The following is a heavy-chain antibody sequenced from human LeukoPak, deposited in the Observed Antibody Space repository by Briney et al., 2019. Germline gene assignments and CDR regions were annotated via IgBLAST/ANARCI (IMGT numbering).Heavy chain of an antibody. CDR2: IYHTGST. Sequence: ASETLSLTCTISGGSFSDYYWSWIRQSPGKGLEWIGYIYHTGSTSYSPSLNSRVTISADTSQNQFSLKLSSVTAADTAVYYCASRKLGNDYWGQGTLVTVSS. CDR3: ASRKLGNDY. J-gene: IGHJ4*02. D-gene: IGHD7-27*01. CDR1: GGSFSDYY. V-gene: IGHV4-59*01.